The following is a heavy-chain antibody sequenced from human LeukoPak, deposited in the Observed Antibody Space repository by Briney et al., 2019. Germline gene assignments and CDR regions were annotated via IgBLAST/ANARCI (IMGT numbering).Heavy chain of an antibody. Sequence: GGSLRLSCAASGFTFSNYAMNWVRQAPEKGLDWVSVISGSAHKIRYADSVKGRFTISRDNSENTVYLQMNNLRAEDTALYYCAGRVTGYSSGYVYWGQGTLVTVSS. CDR1: GFTFSNYA. D-gene: IGHD5-18*01. J-gene: IGHJ4*02. V-gene: IGHV3-23*01. CDR2: ISGSAHKI. CDR3: AGRVTGYSSGYVY.